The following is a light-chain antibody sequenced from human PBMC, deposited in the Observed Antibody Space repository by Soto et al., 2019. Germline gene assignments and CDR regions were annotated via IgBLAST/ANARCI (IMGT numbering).Light chain of an antibody. J-gene: IGLJ2*01. Sequence: QSVLTQPPSVSAAPGQKVTISCSGSSFNIEKNDVFWYQQLPGAAPKLLIYDNNKRPSGIPDRFSGSKSGTSATLGITGLQTGDEADYYCVAWDNGLSAVVFGGGTKLTVL. CDR3: VAWDNGLSAVV. CDR1: SFNIEKND. CDR2: DNN. V-gene: IGLV1-51*01.